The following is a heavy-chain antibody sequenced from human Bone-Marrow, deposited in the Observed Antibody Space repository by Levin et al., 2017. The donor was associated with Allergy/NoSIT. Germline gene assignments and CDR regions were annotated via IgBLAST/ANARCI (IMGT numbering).Heavy chain of an antibody. Sequence: GESLKISCAASGFTFSSYGMHWVRQAPGKGLEWVAIIWFDGSNTFYADSVKGRFTISRDNSKNSLFLQMNALRGEDTAVYYCARDDSSMAVTGTVVASWGQGPLVTVSS. V-gene: IGHV3-33*01. CDR3: ARDDSSMAVTGTVVAS. CDR1: GFTFSSYG. D-gene: IGHD6-19*01. J-gene: IGHJ4*02. CDR2: IWFDGSNT.